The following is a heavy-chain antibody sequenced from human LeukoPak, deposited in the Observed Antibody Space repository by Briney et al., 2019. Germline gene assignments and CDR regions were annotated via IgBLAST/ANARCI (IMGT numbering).Heavy chain of an antibody. CDR2: ISYDGSNK. CDR1: GFTFSSYA. V-gene: IGHV3-30-3*01. J-gene: IGHJ4*02. Sequence: GGSLRLSCAASGFTFSSYAMHWVRQAPGKGLEWVAVISYDGSNKYYADSVKGRFTISRDNSKNTLYLQMNSLRAEDTAVYYCAKAEITEWGFDYWGQGTLVTVSS. D-gene: IGHD1-26*01. CDR3: AKAEITEWGFDY.